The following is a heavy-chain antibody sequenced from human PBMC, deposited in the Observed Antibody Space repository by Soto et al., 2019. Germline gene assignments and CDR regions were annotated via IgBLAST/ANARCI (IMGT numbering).Heavy chain of an antibody. CDR1: GFTFSTYA. J-gene: IGHJ4*02. CDR3: AKGTVTAGRSGFDY. Sequence: EVQLLESGGGLVQPGGSLRLSCAASGFTFSTYAMTWVRQAPGKGLEWVSAISGSGGSTYFADSVKGRFSISRDNSRNTLYLQMNSLRAEDRAVYYGAKGTVTAGRSGFDYWGQGPLVTVSS. D-gene: IGHD2-21*02. CDR2: ISGSGGST. V-gene: IGHV3-23*01.